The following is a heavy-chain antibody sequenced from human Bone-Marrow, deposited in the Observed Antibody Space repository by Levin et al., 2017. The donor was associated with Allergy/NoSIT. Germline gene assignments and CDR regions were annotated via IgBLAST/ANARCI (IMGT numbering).Heavy chain of an antibody. D-gene: IGHD4-17*01. CDR3: AREDYGQAFDV. CDR1: GYTFTNYD. Sequence: ASVKVSCTASGYTFTNYDIHWVRQAPGQGLEWIGIINPSGGLTVYAQRFQDRVNMTMDVSTHKVYMELHTLTSDDTAYYYCAREDYGQAFDVWGRGTLLTVSS. V-gene: IGHV1-46*01. CDR2: INPSGGLT. J-gene: IGHJ3*01.